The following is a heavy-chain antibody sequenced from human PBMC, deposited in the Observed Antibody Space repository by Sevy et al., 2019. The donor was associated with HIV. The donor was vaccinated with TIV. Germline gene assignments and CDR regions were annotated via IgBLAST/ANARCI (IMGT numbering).Heavy chain of an antibody. CDR3: ATEAAAGPPYYYYYYGMDV. CDR2: FDPEDGET. J-gene: IGHJ6*02. D-gene: IGHD6-13*01. CDR1: GYTLTELS. V-gene: IGHV1-24*01. Sequence: ASVKVSCKVSGYTLTELSMHWVRQAPGKGLEWMGGFDPEDGETIYAQKFQGRVTMTGDTSTDTAYMELSSLRSEDTAVYYCATEAAAGPPYYYYYYGMDVWGQGTTVTVSS.